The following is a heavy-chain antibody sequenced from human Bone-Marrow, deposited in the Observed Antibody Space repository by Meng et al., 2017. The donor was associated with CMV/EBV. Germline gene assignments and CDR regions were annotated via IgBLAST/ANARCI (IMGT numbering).Heavy chain of an antibody. J-gene: IGHJ5*02. V-gene: IGHV1-46*01. CDR1: GYTFTSYY. CDR2: INPSGGST. D-gene: IGHD3-3*01. Sequence: ASVKVSCKASGYTFTSYYMHWVRQAPGQGLEWMGIINPSGGSTSYAQKFQGRVTMTRDTSISTAYMELSRLRSDDTAVYYCARDATIFIDPWGQGTLVTVSS. CDR3: ARDATIFIDP.